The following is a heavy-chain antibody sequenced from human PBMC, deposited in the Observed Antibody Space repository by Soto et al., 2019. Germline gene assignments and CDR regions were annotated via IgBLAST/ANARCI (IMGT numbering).Heavy chain of an antibody. J-gene: IGHJ4*02. CDR1: GNTFTYVY. Sequence: QLQLVQSGAEVKKTGSSVKVSCKGSGNTFTYVYLHWVRQAPGQALEWMGWITPFNGNTKYAQKFQYRVSFTGDPSLITAYMELSSLRSDDTAMFYCASGRYDASGYFAYWGQGTLVTVSS. V-gene: IGHV1-45*02. D-gene: IGHD3-22*01. CDR3: ASGRYDASGYFAY. CDR2: ITPFNGNT.